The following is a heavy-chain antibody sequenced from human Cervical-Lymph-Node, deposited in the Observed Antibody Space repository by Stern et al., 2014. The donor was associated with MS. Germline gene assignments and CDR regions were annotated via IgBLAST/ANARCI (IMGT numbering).Heavy chain of an antibody. J-gene: IGHJ6*02. CDR3: ARHLTTVVGYFYYGMDV. Sequence: QVQLVESGPGLVKPSETLSLTCTVSGGSIGSYHWSWIRQPPGKGLEWIADVDYPGTTDYNPSLKSRVTMSVDTSKNQFSLKLSSVTDADTAVYYCARHLTTVVGYFYYGMDVWGQGTTVTVSS. D-gene: IGHD4-23*01. CDR2: VDYPGTT. CDR1: GGSIGSYH. V-gene: IGHV4-59*08.